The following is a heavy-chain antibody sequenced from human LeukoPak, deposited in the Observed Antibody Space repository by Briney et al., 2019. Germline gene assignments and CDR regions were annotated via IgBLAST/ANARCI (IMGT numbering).Heavy chain of an antibody. J-gene: IGHJ6*04. CDR2: IWYDGSNK. D-gene: IGHD3-9*01. CDR1: GFTFSSYG. CDR3: ESEPLYYDILTGYSPWDYYGMDV. V-gene: IGHV3-33*01. Sequence: GGSLRLSCAASGFTFSSYGMHWVRQAPGKGLEWVAVIWYDGSNKYYADSVKGRFTISRDNSKNTLYLQMNSLRAEDTAVYYCESEPLYYDILTGYSPWDYYGMDVWGKGTTVTVSS.